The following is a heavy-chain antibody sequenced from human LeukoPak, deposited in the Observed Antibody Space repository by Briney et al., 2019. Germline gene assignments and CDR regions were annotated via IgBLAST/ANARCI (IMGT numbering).Heavy chain of an antibody. D-gene: IGHD3-22*01. Sequence: PGGSLRLSCVVSEFSFSTYAVGWVRQAPGKGLEWVSAISADGGITYYADSVRGRFTISRDNSKNTLYLQMNSLRAEDTAVYYCAKSSGPGGYYYYGMDVWGQGTTVTVSS. V-gene: IGHV3-23*01. J-gene: IGHJ6*02. CDR1: EFSFSTYA. CDR3: AKSSGPGGYYYYGMDV. CDR2: ISADGGIT.